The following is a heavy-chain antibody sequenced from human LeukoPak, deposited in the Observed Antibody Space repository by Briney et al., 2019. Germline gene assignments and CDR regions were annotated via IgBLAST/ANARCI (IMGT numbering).Heavy chain of an antibody. CDR2: IKRDGSEK. J-gene: IGHJ4*02. Sequence: GGSLRLSCAASGFTFSSYWMTWVRQAPGKGLEWVANIKRDGSEKHHVDSVKGRFTISRDNAKNSMFLQMNSLRAEDTAVYYCARDRRELELGFDYWGQGTLVTVSS. D-gene: IGHD1-26*01. CDR3: ARDRRELELGFDY. V-gene: IGHV3-7*03. CDR1: GFTFSSYW.